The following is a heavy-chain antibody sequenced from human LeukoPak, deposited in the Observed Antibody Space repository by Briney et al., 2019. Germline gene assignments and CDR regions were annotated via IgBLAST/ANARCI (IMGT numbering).Heavy chain of an antibody. Sequence: QPGGSLRLSCAASGFSFSTYGMHWVRQAPGKGLEWVAFIWYEGSNKYHVDSVKGRFTISRDNSKNTLYLQMNSLRVEDTAVYYCAKDGGTYSLDYWGQGTLVTVSS. CDR2: IWYEGSNK. D-gene: IGHD1-26*01. J-gene: IGHJ4*02. CDR1: GFSFSTYG. CDR3: AKDGGTYSLDY. V-gene: IGHV3-30*02.